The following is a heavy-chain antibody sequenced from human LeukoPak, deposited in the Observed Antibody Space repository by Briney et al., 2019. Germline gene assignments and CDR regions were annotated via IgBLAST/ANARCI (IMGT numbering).Heavy chain of an antibody. V-gene: IGHV4-34*01. J-gene: IGHJ5*02. CDR3: ARGPTAGFDP. Sequence: PSETLSLTCAVYGGSFSGYYWSWIRQPPGKGLEWIGGINHSGSTNYNPSLKSRVTISVDTSKNQFSLKLSSVTAADTAVYYCARGPTAGFDPWGQGTLVTVSS. D-gene: IGHD4-17*01. CDR2: INHSGST. CDR1: GGSFSGYY.